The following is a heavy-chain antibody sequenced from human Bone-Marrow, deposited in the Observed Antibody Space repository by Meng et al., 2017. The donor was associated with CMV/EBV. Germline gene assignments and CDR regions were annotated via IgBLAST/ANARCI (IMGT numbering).Heavy chain of an antibody. V-gene: IGHV1-69*05. Sequence: SVKVSCKASGGTFSSYAISWVRQAPGQGLEWMGGIIPIFGTANYAQKFQGRVTITTDESTSTAYMELSSLRSEDTAVYYCARDHGVVPAAIRENQRGKFTYFYYGMDVWGQGTTVTVSS. CDR1: GGTFSSYA. CDR2: IIPIFGTA. J-gene: IGHJ6*02. CDR3: ARDHGVVPAAIRENQRGKFTYFYYGMDV. D-gene: IGHD2-2*02.